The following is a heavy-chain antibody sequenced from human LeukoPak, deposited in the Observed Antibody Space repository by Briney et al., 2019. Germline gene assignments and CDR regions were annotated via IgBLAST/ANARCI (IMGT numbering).Heavy chain of an antibody. D-gene: IGHD3-3*01. V-gene: IGHV4-59*11. CDR2: IHYSGKA. J-gene: IGHJ4*02. CDR1: GGTISGHY. Sequence: SETLSLTCTVSGGTISGHYWTWIRQPPGKGLEWIGQIHYSGKADYNPSLRSRINISVDMSKNQMSLKVNSVTAADTAVYYCATSGRQITIFGVVFDYWGQGTLVTVSS. CDR3: ATSGRQITIFGVVFDY.